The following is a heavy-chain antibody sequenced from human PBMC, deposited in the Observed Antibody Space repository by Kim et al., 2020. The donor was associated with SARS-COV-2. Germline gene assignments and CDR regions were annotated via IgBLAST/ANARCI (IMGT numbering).Heavy chain of an antibody. CDR1: GFTLISHG. CDR3: ARGLAYCGGDCP. CDR2: IPRSTGRI. J-gene: IGHJ5*02. Sequence: GGSLRLSCAASGFTLISHGMPWVRQAPGKGLECVAFIPRSTGRIFYADSVKGRFTISRDNAKNSLYLQMDSLRDEDTAVYYCARGLAYCGGDCPWGQGTLVTVSS. D-gene: IGHD2-21*02. V-gene: IGHV3-48*02.